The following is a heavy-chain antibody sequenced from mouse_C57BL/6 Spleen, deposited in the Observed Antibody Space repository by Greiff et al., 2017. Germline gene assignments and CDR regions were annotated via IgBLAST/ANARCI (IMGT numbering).Heavy chain of an antibody. V-gene: IGHV1-80*01. Sequence: LQQSGASVKISCKASGYAFSSYWMNWVKQRPGKGLEWIGQIYPGDGDTNYNGKFKGKATLTADKSSSTAYMQLGSLTSEDSAVYGCAGGSSSMDYWGQGTTVTVSS. CDR3: AGGSSSMDY. J-gene: IGHJ4*01. CDR2: IYPGDGDT. D-gene: IGHD1-1*01. CDR1: GYAFSSYW.